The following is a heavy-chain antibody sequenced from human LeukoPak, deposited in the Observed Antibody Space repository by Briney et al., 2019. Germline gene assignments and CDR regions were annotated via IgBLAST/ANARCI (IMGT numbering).Heavy chain of an antibody. J-gene: IGHJ6*03. Sequence: AASVKVSCKASAYTSPNYGVTWVRQAPGRGLEWMGWISTYNGNTQYAQKFQGRVTMTTDTPTKTVCMELRNLRSNDTAVYYCALPAKGAFFYYYMEVWGKGTTVTVSS. CDR1: AYTSPNYG. D-gene: IGHD2-2*01. CDR2: ISTYNGNT. CDR3: ALPAKGAFFYYYMEV. V-gene: IGHV1-18*01.